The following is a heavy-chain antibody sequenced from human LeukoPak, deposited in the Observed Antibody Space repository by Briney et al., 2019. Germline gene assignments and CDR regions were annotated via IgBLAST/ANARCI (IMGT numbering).Heavy chain of an antibody. Sequence: GGSLRLSCAASGFTFNSYSMNWVRQAPGKGLEWVSSISSSSNHIYYADSVKGRFTISRDNAKNSLNLQLNSLRAEDTAVYYCAKGDRSGLFDYWGQGTLVTVSS. V-gene: IGHV3-21*01. CDR1: GFTFNSYS. D-gene: IGHD6-19*01. J-gene: IGHJ4*02. CDR3: AKGDRSGLFDY. CDR2: ISSSSNHI.